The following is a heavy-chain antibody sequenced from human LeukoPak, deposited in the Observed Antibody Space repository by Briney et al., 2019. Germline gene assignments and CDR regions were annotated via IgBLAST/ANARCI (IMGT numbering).Heavy chain of an antibody. J-gene: IGHJ4*02. CDR2: ISYDGGTK. D-gene: IGHD6-6*01. CDR1: GFAFSNYA. CDR3: AKDKMAYSTSSWDY. V-gene: IGHV3-30*18. Sequence: GGSLRHSCAASGFAFSNYAMYWVRQAPGKGLEWVAVISYDGGTKYYADSVKGRFTISRDNSNNTLYLQMDSLRAEDTAVYYCAKDKMAYSTSSWDYWGQGTLVTVSS.